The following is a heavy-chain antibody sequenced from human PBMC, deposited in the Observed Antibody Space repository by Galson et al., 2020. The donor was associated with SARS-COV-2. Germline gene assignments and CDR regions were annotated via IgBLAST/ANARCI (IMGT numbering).Heavy chain of an antibody. CDR2: INQDGSER. V-gene: IGHV3-7*01. Sequence: GGSLRLSCAASAFTFRDYWMSWVRQVPGKGLEWVANINQDGSERYYVDSVKGRFTISRDNAKNSVFLQMNSLRVEDTAVYFCARAETARGSHGSSWGQGTLVTVSP. CDR1: AFTFRDYW. J-gene: IGHJ5*02. D-gene: IGHD5-18*01. CDR3: ARAETARGSHGSS.